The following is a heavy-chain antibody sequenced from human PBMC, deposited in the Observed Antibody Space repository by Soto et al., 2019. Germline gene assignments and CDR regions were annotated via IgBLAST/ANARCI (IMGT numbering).Heavy chain of an antibody. V-gene: IGHV3-33*01. CDR1: GFIFSEYG. J-gene: IGHJ6*01. CDR3: ARWWNDEEWVETMDV. Sequence: QVHLVESGGAVVQPGRSLRLSCGASGFIFSEYGMHWVRQAPGKGLEWVAVIYYDGSNEHYSESVRGRFTISRDNSKNMLYLEMNSLRAEDTAIYYCARWWNDEEWVETMDVWGQGTTVTVSS. CDR2: IYYDGSNE. D-gene: IGHD1-1*01.